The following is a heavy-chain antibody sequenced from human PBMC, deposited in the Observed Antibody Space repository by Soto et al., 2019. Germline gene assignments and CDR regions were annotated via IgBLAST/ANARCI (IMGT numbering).Heavy chain of an antibody. D-gene: IGHD3-9*01. V-gene: IGHV1-24*01. Sequence: VASVKVSCKVSGYTLTELSMHWVRQAPGKGLEWMGGFDPEDGETIYAQKFQGRVTMTEDTSTDTAYMELSSLRSEDTAVYYCATDLTFGSTSAFDIWGQGTMVTVSS. CDR3: ATDLTFGSTSAFDI. CDR2: FDPEDGET. CDR1: GYTLTELS. J-gene: IGHJ3*02.